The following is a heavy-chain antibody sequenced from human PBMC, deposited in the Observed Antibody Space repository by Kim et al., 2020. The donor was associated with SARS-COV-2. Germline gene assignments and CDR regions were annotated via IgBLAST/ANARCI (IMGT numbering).Heavy chain of an antibody. CDR3: AREITMIVGYAFDI. J-gene: IGHJ3*02. CDR2: ISYDGSNK. V-gene: IGHV3-30*03. D-gene: IGHD3-22*01. Sequence: GGPLRLSCAASGFTFSSYGMHWVRQAPGKGLEWVAVISYDGSNKYYADSVKGRFTISRDNSKNTLYLQMNSLRAEDTAVYYCAREITMIVGYAFDIWGQGTMVTVSS. CDR1: GFTFSSYG.